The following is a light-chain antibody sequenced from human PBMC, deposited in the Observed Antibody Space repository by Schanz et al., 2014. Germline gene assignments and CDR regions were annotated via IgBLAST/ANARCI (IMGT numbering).Light chain of an antibody. Sequence: QSALTQPPSASGSPGQSVTISCTGSSSDIGGYDFVSWYQHHPGKVPKLIIYQVSQRPSGVPDRFSGSKSGNTASLTISGLQDEDEAHYFCSSYAGSNSVVFGGGTKLTVL. CDR3: SSYAGSNSVV. CDR2: QVS. J-gene: IGLJ2*01. CDR1: SSDIGGYDF. V-gene: IGLV2-8*01.